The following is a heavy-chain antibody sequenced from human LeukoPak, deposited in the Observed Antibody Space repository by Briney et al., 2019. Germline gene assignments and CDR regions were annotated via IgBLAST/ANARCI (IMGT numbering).Heavy chain of an antibody. CDR3: ASQGDYYDSRGYSYNWFDP. J-gene: IGHJ5*02. D-gene: IGHD3-22*01. CDR1: GFTFSSYS. Sequence: GGSLRLSCAASGFTFSSYSMNWVRQAPGKGLEWVSSISSSSSYIYYADSVKGRFTISRDNAKNSLYLQMNSLRAEDTAVYYCASQGDYYDSRGYSYNWFDPWGQGTLVTVSS. CDR2: ISSSSSYI. V-gene: IGHV3-21*01.